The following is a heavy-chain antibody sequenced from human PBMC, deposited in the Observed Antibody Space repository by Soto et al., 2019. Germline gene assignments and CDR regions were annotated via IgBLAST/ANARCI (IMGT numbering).Heavy chain of an antibody. D-gene: IGHD3-9*01. CDR2: IYYSGST. Sequence: SETLSLTCTVSGGSISSYYWSWIRQPPGKGLEWIGYIYYSGSTNYNPSLKSRVTISVDTSKNQFSLKLSSVTAPDTAVYYCARQNVLRYFDWLSQDPYYFDYWGQGTLVTLSS. CDR3: ARQNVLRYFDWLSQDPYYFDY. J-gene: IGHJ4*02. CDR1: GGSISSYY. V-gene: IGHV4-59*01.